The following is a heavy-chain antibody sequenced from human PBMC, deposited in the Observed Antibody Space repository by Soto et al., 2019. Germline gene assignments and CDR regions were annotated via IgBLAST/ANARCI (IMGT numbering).Heavy chain of an antibody. J-gene: IGHJ4*02. CDR1: GFTFSSYG. D-gene: IGHD3-10*01. CDR2: IWYDESNK. V-gene: IGHV3-33*01. Sequence: QVQLVESGGGVVQPGRSLRLSCAASGFTFSSYGMHWVRQAPGKGLEWVAVIWYDESNKYFADAVKGRFTISRDNSKNTLYLQMNSLRSEDTAVYYSARDQFRYYYGSGSYPLDYWGQGTLVTVSS. CDR3: ARDQFRYYYGSGSYPLDY.